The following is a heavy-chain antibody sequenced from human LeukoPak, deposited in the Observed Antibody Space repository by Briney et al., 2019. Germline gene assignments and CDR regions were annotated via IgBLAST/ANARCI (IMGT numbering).Heavy chain of an antibody. CDR2: ISGSGGST. CDR1: GFTFSSYA. CDR3: AKMGPNYYDSSGYSWFDP. V-gene: IGHV3-23*01. J-gene: IGHJ5*02. D-gene: IGHD3-22*01. Sequence: QPGASLRLSCAASGFTFSSYAMSWVRQAPGKGLEWVSAISGSGGSTYYADSVKGRFTISRDNSKNTLYLQMNSLRADDTAVYYCAKMGPNYYDSSGYSWFDPWGQGTLVTVSS.